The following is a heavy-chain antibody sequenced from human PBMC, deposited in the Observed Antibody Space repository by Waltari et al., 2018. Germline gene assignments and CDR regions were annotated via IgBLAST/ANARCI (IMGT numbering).Heavy chain of an antibody. J-gene: IGHJ4*02. CDR1: GFTFNSYA. D-gene: IGHD3-16*02. CDR2: LRARGGTI. Sequence: EVQLVESGGGLVQPGGSLRLSCAASGFTFNSYAISWVRQAPGKGLEWVSALRARGGTIYYADSAKGRITISRDNDKNTVYLQMNSLRAEDTAIYYCARVWGSYRSFDYWGQGTLVTVSS. V-gene: IGHV3-23*04. CDR3: ARVWGSYRSFDY.